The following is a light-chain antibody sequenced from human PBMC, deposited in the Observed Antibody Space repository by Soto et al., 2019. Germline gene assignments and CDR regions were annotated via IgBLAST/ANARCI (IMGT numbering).Light chain of an antibody. CDR3: VMYMGSGIWV. CDR1: SGSVSTSSY. V-gene: IGLV8-61*01. Sequence: TVVTQEPSFSVSPVGTVTLTCGLSSGSVSTSSYPSWYQQTPGQAPRTLIYRTNTRSSGVPDRFSGSILGNKAALTITGAQADDESDYYCVMYMGSGIWVFGGGTKLTVL. J-gene: IGLJ3*02. CDR2: RTN.